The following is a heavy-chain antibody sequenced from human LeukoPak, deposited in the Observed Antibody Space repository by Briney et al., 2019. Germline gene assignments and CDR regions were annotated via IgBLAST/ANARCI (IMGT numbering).Heavy chain of an antibody. CDR3: AREFDYSTSGAGY. CDR1: GFTFSHYS. CDR2: MSINSGLI. D-gene: IGHD4-11*01. J-gene: IGHJ4*02. Sequence: GGSLRLSCAASGFTFSHYSMNWVRQAPGKGLEWVSSMSINSGLIYYADSVKGRFTISRDNAKNSLYLQMNSLRAEDTAVYYCAREFDYSTSGAGYWGQGTLVTVPS. V-gene: IGHV3-21*01.